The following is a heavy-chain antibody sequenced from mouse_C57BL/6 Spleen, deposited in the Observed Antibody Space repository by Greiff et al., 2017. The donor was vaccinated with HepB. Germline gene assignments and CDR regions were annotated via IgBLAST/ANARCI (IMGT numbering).Heavy chain of an antibody. CDR3: ARNYYCSSYVYFDY. CDR1: GYTFTDYY. D-gene: IGHD1-1*01. J-gene: IGHJ2*01. V-gene: IGHV1-19*01. CDR2: INPYNGGT. Sequence: EVQLQQSGPVLVKPGASVKMSCKASGYTFTDYYMNWVKQSHGKSLEWIGVINPYNGGTSYNQKFKGKATLTVDKSSSTAYMELNSLTSEDSAVYYCARNYYCSSYVYFDYWGQGTTLTVSS.